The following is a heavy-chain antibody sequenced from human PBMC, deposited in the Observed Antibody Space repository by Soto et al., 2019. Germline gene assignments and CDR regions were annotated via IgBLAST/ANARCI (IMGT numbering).Heavy chain of an antibody. CDR1: GFTFSSYA. Sequence: EVQLLESGGGLVQPGGSLRLSCAASGFTFSSYAMSWVHQAPGKGLEWVSAISGSGGSTYYADSVKGRFTISRDNSKNTLYLQMNSLRAEDTAVYYCAKELVVVPAPTKYYFDYWGQGTLVTVSS. J-gene: IGHJ4*02. CDR2: ISGSGGST. CDR3: AKELVVVPAPTKYYFDY. V-gene: IGHV3-23*01. D-gene: IGHD2-2*01.